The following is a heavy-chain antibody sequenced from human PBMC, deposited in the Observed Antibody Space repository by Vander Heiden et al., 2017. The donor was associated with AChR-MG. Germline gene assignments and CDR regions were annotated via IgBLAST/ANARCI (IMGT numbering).Heavy chain of an antibody. J-gene: IGHJ4*02. CDR3: ARRPLAAAGSGQMFDY. CDR2: MYWDDQQ. Sequence: QIPLKESGPTLVKPAQTLTLTCTFPGFSLTTGGVGVGWIRQPPGMALEWLALMYWDDQQRYRPSLQSRLTITKDTSKNQVVLTLTNVDHVDAGTYYCARRPLAAAGSGQMFDYWGQGALVTVS. V-gene: IGHV2-5*02. D-gene: IGHD6-13*01. CDR1: GFSLTTGGVG.